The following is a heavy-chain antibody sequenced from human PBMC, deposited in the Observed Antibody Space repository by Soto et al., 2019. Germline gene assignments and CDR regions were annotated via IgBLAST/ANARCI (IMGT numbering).Heavy chain of an antibody. CDR3: AKGGAQGYYYMDV. J-gene: IGHJ6*03. CDR1: GFTFSSYA. CDR2: ISGSGGST. V-gene: IGHV3-23*01. Sequence: GGSLRLSCAASGFTFSSYAMSWVRQAPGKGLEWVSAISGSGGSTYYAASVKGRFTISRDNSKNTLYLQMNSLRAEDTAVYYCAKGGAQGYYYMDVWGKGTTVTVSS. D-gene: IGHD3-16*01.